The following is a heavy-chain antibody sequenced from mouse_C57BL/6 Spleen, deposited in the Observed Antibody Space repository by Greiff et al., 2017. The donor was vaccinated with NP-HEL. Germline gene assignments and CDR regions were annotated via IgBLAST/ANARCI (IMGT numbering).Heavy chain of an antibody. Sequence: QVHVKQSGAELVRPGASVKLSCKASGYTFTDYYINWVKQRPGQGLEWIARIYPGSGNTYYNEKFKGKATLTAEKSSSTAYMQLSSLTSEDSAVYFCAIIYYGNYEGFAYWGQGTLVTVSA. V-gene: IGHV1-76*01. CDR3: AIIYYGNYEGFAY. D-gene: IGHD2-1*01. J-gene: IGHJ3*01. CDR2: IYPGSGNT. CDR1: GYTFTDYY.